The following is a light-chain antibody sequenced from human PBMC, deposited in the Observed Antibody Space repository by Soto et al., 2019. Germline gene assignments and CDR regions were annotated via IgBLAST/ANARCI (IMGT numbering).Light chain of an antibody. CDR3: CSYAGRSYV. J-gene: IGLJ1*01. V-gene: IGLV2-11*01. CDR2: DVS. Sequence: QSVLTQPRSVSGSPGQSVTISCTGTSSDAGGYNYVSWYQQHPGKAPKLMIYDVSKRPSGVPDRFSGSKSGNTASLTISGLQAEDEADYYCCSYAGRSYVFGTGTKVTVL. CDR1: SSDAGGYNY.